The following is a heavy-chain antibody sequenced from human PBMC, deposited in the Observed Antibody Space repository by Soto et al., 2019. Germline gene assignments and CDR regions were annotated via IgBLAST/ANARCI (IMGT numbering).Heavy chain of an antibody. CDR3: AKPYYDYIWGSFHY. D-gene: IGHD3-16*01. J-gene: IGHJ4*02. CDR1: GFTFSSYA. CDR2: ISGSGGST. Sequence: EVQLLESGGGLVQPGGSLRLSCAASGFTFSSYAMSWVRQAPGKGLEWVSAISGSGGSTYYADSVKGRFTISRDNSKKSLYLQMNSLRAEDTAVYYCAKPYYDYIWGSFHYWGQGTLVTVSS. V-gene: IGHV3-23*01.